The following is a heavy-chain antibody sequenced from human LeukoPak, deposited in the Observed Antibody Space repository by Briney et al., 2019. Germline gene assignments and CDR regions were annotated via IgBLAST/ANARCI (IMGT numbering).Heavy chain of an antibody. CDR3: ARDQSSRARGAFDI. CDR1: GFTFSSYE. J-gene: IGHJ3*02. D-gene: IGHD3-10*01. CDR2: ISSSGSTI. V-gene: IGHV3-48*03. Sequence: PGGSLRLSCAASGFTFSSYEMNWVRQAPGKGLEWVSYISSSGSTIYYADSVKGRFTISRDNAKNSLYPQMNSLRAEDTAVYYCARDQSSRARGAFDIWGQGTMVTVSS.